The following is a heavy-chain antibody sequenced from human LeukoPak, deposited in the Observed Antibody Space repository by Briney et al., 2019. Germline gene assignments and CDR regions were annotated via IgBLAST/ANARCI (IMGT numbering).Heavy chain of an antibody. CDR2: MSGYNGNT. Sequence: AAVKVSCKASGYTFTSYGITWVRQAPGQGLEWMGWMSGYNGNTNYEQKLQGRVSMNTDTSTSTAYMEQSSLRSEDTAVYYCASALDSSGYYYVGHYWGQGTLVTVSS. V-gene: IGHV1-18*01. J-gene: IGHJ4*02. D-gene: IGHD3-22*01. CDR1: GYTFTSYG. CDR3: ASALDSSGYYYVGHY.